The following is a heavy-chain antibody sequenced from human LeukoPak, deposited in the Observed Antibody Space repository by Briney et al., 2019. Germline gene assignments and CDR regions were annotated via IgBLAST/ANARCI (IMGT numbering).Heavy chain of an antibody. V-gene: IGHV3-23*01. Sequence: PGGSLRLSCAASAFTFRTYAMIWVRQAPGKGLEWVSTVSGSGGSTYYADSVKGRFTISRDNSNNTLYLQMNSLRAEDTAVYYCARGPYYYGMDVWGQGATVTVSS. CDR3: ARGPYYYGMDV. CDR2: VSGSGGST. J-gene: IGHJ6*02. CDR1: AFTFRTYA.